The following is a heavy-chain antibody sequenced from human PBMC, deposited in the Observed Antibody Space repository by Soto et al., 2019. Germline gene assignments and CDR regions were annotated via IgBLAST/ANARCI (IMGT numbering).Heavy chain of an antibody. J-gene: IGHJ3*02. CDR1: GSTFSDYA. V-gene: IGHV3-23*01. D-gene: IGHD6-19*01. CDR3: TQGGHCSGGTGNVPFDI. CDR2: LSGSGDYS. Sequence: PGGSLRLSSVDSGSTFSDYAMSWVRQAQGKGLEWVSSLSGSGDYSFYADSVKGRFSISRDNSKNTLYLQMDSLRDDDTAIYYCTQGGHCSGGTGNVPFDIWGQGKKVTVSS.